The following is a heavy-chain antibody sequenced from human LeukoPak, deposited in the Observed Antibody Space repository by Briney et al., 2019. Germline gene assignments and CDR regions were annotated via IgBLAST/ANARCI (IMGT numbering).Heavy chain of an antibody. CDR2: IKQDGSEK. CDR1: GFTFSSYW. D-gene: IGHD5-12*01. V-gene: IGHV3-7*01. J-gene: IGHJ4*02. Sequence: GGSLRLSCAASGFTFSSYWMSWVRQAPGKGLEWVANIKQDGSEKNYVDSVKGRFTISRDNAKTSLDLQMNSLRAEDTAVYYCARAGGYASSWAYRGQGTLVTVSS. CDR3: ARAGGYASSWAY.